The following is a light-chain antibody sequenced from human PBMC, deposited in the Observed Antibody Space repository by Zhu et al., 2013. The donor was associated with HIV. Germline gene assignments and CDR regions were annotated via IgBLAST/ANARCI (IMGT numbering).Light chain of an antibody. CDR3: QQYYDRLPFS. J-gene: IGKJ3*01. CDR1: QSISGN. Sequence: DIVMSQFPATLSVSAGEKATLSCRASQSISGNLAWYQQKPGQTPRLIIYGASIRATGVPARFSGSGSGTEFTLTISRLQSEDFAVYYCQQYYDRLPFSFGPGTKVDIK. V-gene: IGKV3-15*01. CDR2: GAS.